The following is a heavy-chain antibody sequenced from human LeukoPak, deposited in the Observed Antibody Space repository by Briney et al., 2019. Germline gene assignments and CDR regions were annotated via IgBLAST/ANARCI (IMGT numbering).Heavy chain of an antibody. J-gene: IGHJ4*02. CDR1: GFSFSSFT. CDR3: ARGDSSSFDY. V-gene: IGHV3-21*01. Sequence: GGSLRLSCAASGFSFSSFTMSWVRQAPGKGLEWVSSISSSSSYIYYADSVKGRFTISRDNAKNSLYLQMNSLRAEDTAVYYCARGDSSSFDYWGQGTLVTVSS. CDR2: ISSSSSYI. D-gene: IGHD6-13*01.